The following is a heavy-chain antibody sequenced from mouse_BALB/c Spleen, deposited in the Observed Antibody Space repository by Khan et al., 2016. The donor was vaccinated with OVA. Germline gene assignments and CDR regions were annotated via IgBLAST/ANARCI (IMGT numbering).Heavy chain of an antibody. V-gene: IGHV5-6*01. CDR1: GFTFSTYG. CDR3: ARLAYYYDSEGFAY. J-gene: IGHJ3*01. Sequence: EVQLLETGGDLVKPEGSLKLSCAASGFTFSTYGMSWVRQTPDKRLEWVATISSGGSYTYYPDSVQGRFTISRDNAKNTLYLQMSSLKSEDTAMFYCARLAYYYDSEGFAYWGQGTLVTGAA. CDR2: ISSGGSYT. D-gene: IGHD1-1*01.